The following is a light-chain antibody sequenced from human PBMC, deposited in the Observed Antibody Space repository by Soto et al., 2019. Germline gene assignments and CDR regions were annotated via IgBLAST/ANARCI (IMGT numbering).Light chain of an antibody. CDR1: QSLSTY. V-gene: IGKV3-11*01. CDR2: DAS. Sequence: EIVLTQSPATLSLSPGERATLSCRASQSLSTYLAWYQQKPGQAPRLLIYDASDRATGIPARFSGSGSGTDFTLTISSLQPEDSAVYYCQQRSNWPTFGPGTKVDSK. J-gene: IGKJ3*01. CDR3: QQRSNWPT.